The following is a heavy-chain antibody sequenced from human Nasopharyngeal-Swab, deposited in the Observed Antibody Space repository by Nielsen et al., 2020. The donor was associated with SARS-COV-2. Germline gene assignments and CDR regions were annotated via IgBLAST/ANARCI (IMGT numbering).Heavy chain of an antibody. CDR1: GFTFSSYG. Sequence: GGSLRLSCAASGFTFSSYGMHWVRQAPGKGLEWVAVIWYDGSNKYYADSVKGRFTISRDNSENTLYLQMNSLRAEDTAVYYCAREFREAYYDILTGYYMDYYYYMDVWGKGTTVTVSS. V-gene: IGHV3-33*01. J-gene: IGHJ6*03. D-gene: IGHD3-9*01. CDR3: AREFREAYYDILTGYYMDYYYYMDV. CDR2: IWYDGSNK.